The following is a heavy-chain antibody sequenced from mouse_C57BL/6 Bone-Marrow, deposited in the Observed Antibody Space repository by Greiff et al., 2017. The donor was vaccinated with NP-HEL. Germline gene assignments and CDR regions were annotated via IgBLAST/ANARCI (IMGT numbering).Heavy chain of an antibody. CDR2: IDPENGDT. V-gene: IGHV14-4*01. Sequence: VQLQQSGAELVRPGASVKLSCTASGFNIKDDYMHWVKQRPEQGLEWIGWIDPENGDTEYASKFQGKATITADTSSNTAYLQLSSLTSEDTAVDCCTRGVLWYFDVWGTGTTVTVSS. CDR1: GFNIKDDY. J-gene: IGHJ1*03. CDR3: TRGVLWYFDV. D-gene: IGHD2-14*01.